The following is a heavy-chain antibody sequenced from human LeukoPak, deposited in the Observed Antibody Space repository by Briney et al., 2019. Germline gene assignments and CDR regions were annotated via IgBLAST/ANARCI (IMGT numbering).Heavy chain of an antibody. J-gene: IGHJ4*02. CDR1: GGSFSGYY. CDR3: ARRNLLRYFDWPPFDY. V-gene: IGHV4-34*01. D-gene: IGHD3-9*01. Sequence: SETLSLTCAVYGGSFSGYYWSWIRRPPGKGLEWIGEINHSGSTNYNPSLKSRVTISVDTSKNQFSLKLSSVTAADTAVYYCARRNLLRYFDWPPFDYWGQGTLVTVSS. CDR2: INHSGST.